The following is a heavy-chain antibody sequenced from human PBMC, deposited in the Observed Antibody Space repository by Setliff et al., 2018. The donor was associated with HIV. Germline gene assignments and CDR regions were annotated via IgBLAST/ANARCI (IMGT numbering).Heavy chain of an antibody. J-gene: IGHJ4*02. CDR3: ARDVDVYDILTGYHFDY. Sequence: ASVKVSCKASGYTFSSYSLHWVRQGPGQGLEWMGIITPSGGSRRCAQKFQGRLTMTRDMSTSTVHMDLSSLRPEDTAVYYCARDVDVYDILTGYHFDYWGQGTLVTVSS. CDR1: GYTFSSYS. V-gene: IGHV1-46*01. D-gene: IGHD3-9*01. CDR2: ITPSGGSR.